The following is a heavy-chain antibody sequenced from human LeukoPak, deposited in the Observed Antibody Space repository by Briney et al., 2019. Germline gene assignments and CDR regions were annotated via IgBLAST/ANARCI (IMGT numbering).Heavy chain of an antibody. V-gene: IGHV3-23*01. CDR1: GFTLSSYA. Sequence: PGGSLRLSCAASGFTLSSYAMSWVCQAPGKGLEWVSGISGSGGSTYYADSVKGRFTISRDNSKNTLYPQMNSLRAEDTAVYYCAKMPVSYSSGWTNFDYWGQGTLVTVSS. J-gene: IGHJ4*02. CDR2: ISGSGGST. CDR3: AKMPVSYSSGWTNFDY. D-gene: IGHD6-19*01.